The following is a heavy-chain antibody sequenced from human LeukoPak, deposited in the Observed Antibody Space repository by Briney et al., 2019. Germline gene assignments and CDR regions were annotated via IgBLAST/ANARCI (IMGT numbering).Heavy chain of an antibody. V-gene: IGHV4-59*12. CDR3: ARYDWGYYKYYGLDV. D-gene: IGHD3-16*01. CDR1: GDSISSYY. CDR2: IYYSGSS. Sequence: SETLSLTCTVSGDSISSYYWSWIRQPPGRGLEWIGYIYYSGSSNYNPSLKSRVIMSADTSKNQPYLTLISVTAADTAVYYCARYDWGYYKYYGLDVWGQGTTVTVSS. J-gene: IGHJ6*02.